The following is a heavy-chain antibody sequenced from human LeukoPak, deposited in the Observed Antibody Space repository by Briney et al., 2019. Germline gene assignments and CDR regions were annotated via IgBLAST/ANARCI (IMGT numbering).Heavy chain of an antibody. CDR1: GYTFTSYY. D-gene: IGHD2-2*01. J-gene: IGHJ3*02. Sequence: SVKLSCKAFGYTFTSYYMHWVRQAGGQGREWRRIINPSGGRTSHAQKLLRRVTMTRDTSTSTVYMELSSLRSDDTAVYYCAREGRCSSTSSYSPGAFDIWGQGTMVTVSS. V-gene: IGHV1-46*03. CDR3: AREGRCSSTSSYSPGAFDI. CDR2: INPSGGRT.